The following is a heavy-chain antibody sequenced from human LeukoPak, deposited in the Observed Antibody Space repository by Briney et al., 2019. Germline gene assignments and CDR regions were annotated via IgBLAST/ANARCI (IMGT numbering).Heavy chain of an antibody. CDR2: INHSGST. J-gene: IGHJ4*02. CDR3: AREAPELSRDGYNYYFVY. CDR1: GGSFSGYY. V-gene: IGHV4-34*01. Sequence: SETLSLTCAVYGGSFSGYYWSWIRQPPGKGLEWMGEINHSGSTNYNPSLKSRVTISVDTSKNQFSLKLSSVTAADTAVYYCAREAPELSRDGYNYYFVYWGQGTLVTVSS. D-gene: IGHD5-24*01.